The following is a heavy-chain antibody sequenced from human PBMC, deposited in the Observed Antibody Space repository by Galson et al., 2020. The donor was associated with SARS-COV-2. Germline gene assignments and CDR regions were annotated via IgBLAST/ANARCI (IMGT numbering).Heavy chain of an antibody. Sequence: GSLRLSCAASGFTFSSYSMNWVRQAPGKGLEWVSSISSSSSYIYYADSVKGRFTISRDNAKNSLYLQMNSLRAEDTAVYYCARFRGWSYYDSSGYYPSAFDIWGQGTMVTVSS. CDR2: ISSSSSYI. J-gene: IGHJ3*02. CDR3: ARFRGWSYYDSSGYYPSAFDI. D-gene: IGHD3-22*01. CDR1: GFTFSSYS. V-gene: IGHV3-21*01.